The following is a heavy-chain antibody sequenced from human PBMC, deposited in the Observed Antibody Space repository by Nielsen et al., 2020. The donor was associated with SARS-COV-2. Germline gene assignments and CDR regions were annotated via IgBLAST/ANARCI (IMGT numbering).Heavy chain of an antibody. V-gene: IGHV3-23*01. D-gene: IGHD1-14*01. CDR2: ISGSGGST. J-gene: IGHJ6*03. CDR3: AKGAGTTYYYYMDV. Sequence: WIRQPPGKGLEWVSAISGSGGSTYYADSVKGRFTISRDNSKNTLYLQMNSLRAEDTAVYYCAKGAGTTYYYYMDVWGKGTTVTVSS.